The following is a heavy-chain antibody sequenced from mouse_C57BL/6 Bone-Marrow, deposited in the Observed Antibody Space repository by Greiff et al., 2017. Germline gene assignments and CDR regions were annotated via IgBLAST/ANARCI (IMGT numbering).Heavy chain of an antibody. CDR2: IDPSDSYT. J-gene: IGHJ2*01. CDR1: GYTFTSYW. V-gene: IGHV1-69*01. CDR3: ASHSTGPYFDY. Sequence: QVQLQQPGAELVMPGASVKLSCKASGYTFTSYWMHWVKQRPGQGLEWIGEIDPSDSYTNYNQKFKGKSTLTVDKSSSTAYMQLSSLTSEDSAVYYCASHSTGPYFDYWGQGTTLTVSS. D-gene: IGHD4-1*02.